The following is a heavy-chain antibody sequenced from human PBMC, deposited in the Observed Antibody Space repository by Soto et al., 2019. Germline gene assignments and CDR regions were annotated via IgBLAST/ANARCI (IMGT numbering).Heavy chain of an antibody. J-gene: IGHJ4*02. CDR3: AKDRSGSN. CDR2: IYSDGTT. Sequence: EVQLVESGGGLVQPGGSLRLSCAASGFTVSSNYMSWVRQAPGKGLEWVSVIYSDGTTYYADSVKGRFTISRDNSKNTVYLQMNSLRAEDTAVYYCAKDRSGSNWGQGTLVTVSS. V-gene: IGHV3-66*01. D-gene: IGHD3-10*01. CDR1: GFTVSSNY.